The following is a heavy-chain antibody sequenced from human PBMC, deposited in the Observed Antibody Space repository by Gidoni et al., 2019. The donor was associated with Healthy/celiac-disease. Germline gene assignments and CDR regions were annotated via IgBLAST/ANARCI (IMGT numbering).Heavy chain of an antibody. Sequence: QVQLVQSGAAATKPGSSVKVSCKDSGGTSSSYAISWVRQAPGQGLEWMGGIIPIFGTANYAQKFQGRVTITADKSTSTAYMELSSLRSEDTAVYYCARHAGLRFNVRGMDVWGQGTTVTVSS. J-gene: IGHJ6*02. CDR2: IIPIFGTA. CDR3: ARHAGLRFNVRGMDV. CDR1: GGTSSSYA. V-gene: IGHV1-69*06. D-gene: IGHD5-12*01.